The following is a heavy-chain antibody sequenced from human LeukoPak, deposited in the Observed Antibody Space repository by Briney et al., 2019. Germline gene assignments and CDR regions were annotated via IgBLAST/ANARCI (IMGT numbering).Heavy chain of an antibody. CDR1: GGSISSYY. V-gene: IGHV4-59*01. J-gene: IGHJ4*02. CDR3: ARANYFDY. Sequence: PSETLSLTCTVSGGSISSYYWSWFRQSPGTGLEWIGSIYHTGGTNYNPSLKSRVTISVDKSKNQFSLKLRSLTAADTAVYYRARANYFDYWGQGTLVTVSS. CDR2: IYHTGGT.